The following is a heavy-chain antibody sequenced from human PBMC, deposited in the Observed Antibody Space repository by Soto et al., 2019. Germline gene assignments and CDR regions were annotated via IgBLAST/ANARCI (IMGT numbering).Heavy chain of an antibody. CDR1: GYTLTELS. J-gene: IGHJ3*02. Sequence: QVQLVQSGAEVKKPGASVKVSCKVSGYTLTELSIHWVRQAPGKGLEWMGGFAAEQGKIIDAQKFLGRVSMTEDTSTDTAYMELSSLRSVDTALYYCATAYLVEAFDIWGQGTMVSVSS. V-gene: IGHV1-24*01. CDR2: FAAEQGKI. D-gene: IGHD3-10*01. CDR3: ATAYLVEAFDI.